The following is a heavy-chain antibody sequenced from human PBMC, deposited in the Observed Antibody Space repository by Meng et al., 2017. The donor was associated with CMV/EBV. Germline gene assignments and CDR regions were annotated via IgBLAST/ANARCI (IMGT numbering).Heavy chain of an antibody. CDR3: ARVMGPNRTPYYFDY. CDR1: GGSTRSVDYY. CDR2: IYYSGST. D-gene: IGHD1-14*01. V-gene: IGHV4-30-4*08. J-gene: IGHJ4*02. Sequence: GQQQHLVPRLCKPLPTLSLSCTVPGGSTRSVDYYWSWIRQPPGKGLEWIGYIYYSGSTYYNPSLKSRVTISVDTSKNQFSLKLSSVTAADTAVYYCARVMGPNRTPYYFDYWGQGTLVTVFS.